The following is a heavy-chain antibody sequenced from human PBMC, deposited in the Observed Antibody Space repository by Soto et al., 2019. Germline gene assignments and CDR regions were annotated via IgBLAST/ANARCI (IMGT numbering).Heavy chain of an antibody. Sequence: SETLSLTCAVSGGSISSGGYSWSWIRQPPGKGLEWIGYIYYSGSTNYNPSLTSRVTISVDTSKNQFSLKLSSVTAADTAVYYCARHRYSYGVYYFDYWGQGTLVTVSS. CDR3: ARHRYSYGVYYFDY. CDR1: GGSISSGGYS. J-gene: IGHJ4*02. V-gene: IGHV4-61*08. D-gene: IGHD5-18*01. CDR2: IYYSGST.